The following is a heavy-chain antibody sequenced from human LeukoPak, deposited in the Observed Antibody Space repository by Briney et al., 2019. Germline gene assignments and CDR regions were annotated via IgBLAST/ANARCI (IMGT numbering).Heavy chain of an antibody. CDR1: GGSISSGSYH. CDR2: IYYSGST. CDR3: ARCLVTPQGWFDP. V-gene: IGHV4-39*01. Sequence: SETLSLTCTVSGGSISSGSYHWSWIRQPAGKGLEWIGSIYYSGSTYYNPSLKSRVTISVDTSKNQFSLKLSSVTAADTAVYYCARCLVTPQGWFDPWGQGTLVTVSS. J-gene: IGHJ5*02. D-gene: IGHD3-9*01.